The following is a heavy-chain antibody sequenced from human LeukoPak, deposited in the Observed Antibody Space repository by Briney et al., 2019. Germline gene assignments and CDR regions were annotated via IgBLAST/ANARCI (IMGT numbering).Heavy chain of an antibody. CDR3: AKEWKDSSGYYYYFDY. Sequence: GGSLRLSCAASGFTFSSYAMSWVRQAPGKGLEWVSAISGSGGSTYYADSVKGRFTISRDNSKNTLYLQMNSLRAEDTAVYYCAKEWKDSSGYYYYFDYWGQGTLVTVPS. D-gene: IGHD3-22*01. V-gene: IGHV3-23*01. CDR2: ISGSGGST. CDR1: GFTFSSYA. J-gene: IGHJ4*02.